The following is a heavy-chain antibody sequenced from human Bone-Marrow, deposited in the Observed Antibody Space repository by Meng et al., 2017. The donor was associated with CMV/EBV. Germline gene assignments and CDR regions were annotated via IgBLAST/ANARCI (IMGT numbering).Heavy chain of an antibody. CDR3: ARDGGYGSGSYHYYYYGMDV. CDR2: ISSSSSYI. CDR1: GSTFSSYS. V-gene: IGHV3-21*01. Sequence: GESLKISCAASGSTFSSYSMNWVRQAPGKGLEWVSSISSSSSYIYYADSVKGRFTISRDNAKNSLYLQMNSLRAEDTAVYYCARDGGYGSGSYHYYYYGMDVWGQGTTVTVSS. J-gene: IGHJ6*02. D-gene: IGHD3-10*01.